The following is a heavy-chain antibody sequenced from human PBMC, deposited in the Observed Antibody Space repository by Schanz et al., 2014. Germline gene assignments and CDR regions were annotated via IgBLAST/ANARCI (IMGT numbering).Heavy chain of an antibody. Sequence: EVQLLESGGGLVQPGGSLRLSCVASGFTFFGSFAMSCVRQAPGKGLEWVSGMSGSGSTADYADSVKGRFTISRDNSRKTLYLQMNSVRAEDTAVYYCARAQGVIRLYYGVDVWGQGTTVTVSS. CDR2: MSGSGSTA. CDR1: GFTFFGSFA. D-gene: IGHD3-10*01. CDR3: ARAQGVIRLYYGVDV. V-gene: IGHV3-23*01. J-gene: IGHJ6*02.